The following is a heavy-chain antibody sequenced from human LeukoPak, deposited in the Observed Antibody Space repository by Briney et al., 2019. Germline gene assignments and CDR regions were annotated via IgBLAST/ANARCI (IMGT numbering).Heavy chain of an antibody. Sequence: RSLRLSCAASGFTFSSYSMNWVRQAPGKGLEWGSSISSTSGYIYYAESVKGRFTISRDNAKNSLYLQMNSLRAEDTAVYYCARDPTTYGSGSYYYYFDYWGQGTLVTVSS. CDR2: ISSTSGYI. V-gene: IGHV3-21*01. D-gene: IGHD3-10*01. CDR3: ARDPTTYGSGSYYYYFDY. CDR1: GFTFSSYS. J-gene: IGHJ4*02.